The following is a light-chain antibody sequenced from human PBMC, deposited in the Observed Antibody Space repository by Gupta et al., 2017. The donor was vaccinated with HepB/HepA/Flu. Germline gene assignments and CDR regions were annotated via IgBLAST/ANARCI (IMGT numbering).Light chain of an antibody. CDR2: QDN. Sequence: NFMLTQPHSVSESPGKTVAISCTRSSSNIASSFVEWYQQHPGSPPTTVIYQDNQRPSGGPDRFSGSIDSSSNSAPLTIAGLETDDEAEYYCQSYDKSLWVFSGGTKLTVL. J-gene: IGLJ3*02. V-gene: IGLV6-57*01. CDR1: SSNIASSF. CDR3: QSYDKSLWV.